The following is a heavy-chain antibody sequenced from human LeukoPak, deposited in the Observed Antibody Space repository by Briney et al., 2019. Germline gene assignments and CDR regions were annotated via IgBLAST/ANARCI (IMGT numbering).Heavy chain of an antibody. Sequence: GGSLRLSCAASGFTFSSYGMHWVRQARGKGLEWVAFIRYDGSNKYYADSVKGRFTISRDNSKNTLYLQMNSLRAEDTAVYYCAKDRNWPYYFDYWGQGTLVTVSS. CDR3: AKDRNWPYYFDY. J-gene: IGHJ4*02. CDR2: IRYDGSNK. D-gene: IGHD5-24*01. V-gene: IGHV3-30*02. CDR1: GFTFSSYG.